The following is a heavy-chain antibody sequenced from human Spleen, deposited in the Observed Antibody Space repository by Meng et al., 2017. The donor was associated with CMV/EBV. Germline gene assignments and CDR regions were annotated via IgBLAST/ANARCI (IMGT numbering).Heavy chain of an antibody. CDR1: GFTFSSYS. D-gene: IGHD4-11*01. CDR3: ARYLSVTTWGYYGMDV. CDR2: ISGSSSYI. Sequence: GESLKISCAASGFTFSSYSMNWVRQAPGKGLEWVSIISGSSSYIYYEDSVKGRFTISRDNAKNSLYLQMNSLRAEETAVYYCARYLSVTTWGYYGMDVWGQGTTVTVSS. J-gene: IGHJ6*02. V-gene: IGHV3-21*01.